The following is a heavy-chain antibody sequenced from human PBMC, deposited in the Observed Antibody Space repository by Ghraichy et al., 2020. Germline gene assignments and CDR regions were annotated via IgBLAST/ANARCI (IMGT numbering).Heavy chain of an antibody. D-gene: IGHD3-3*01. CDR1: GFTFSSYS. V-gene: IGHV3-21*01. J-gene: IGHJ5*02. CDR3: ARDESGTHTGWFDP. Sequence: GGSLRLSCAASGFTFSSYSMNWVRQAPGKGLEWVSSISSSSSYIYYADSVKCRFTISRDNAKNSLYLQMNSLRAEDTAVYYCARDESGTHTGWFDPWGQGTLVTVSS. CDR2: ISSSSSYI.